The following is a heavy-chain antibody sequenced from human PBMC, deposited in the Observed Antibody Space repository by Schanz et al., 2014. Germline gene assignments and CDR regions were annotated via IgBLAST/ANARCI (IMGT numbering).Heavy chain of an antibody. D-gene: IGHD5-18*01. V-gene: IGHV3-30*02. CDR3: AKLDRYAYGSMGQEYFDY. J-gene: IGHJ4*02. Sequence: QVHLVESGGGVVQPGGFLRLSCAASGFIFRTYGMHWVRQAPGKGLEWVAFIHYDGTYTYYADYVKGRFTISRDNSENTLYLQMISLRAEDTAVYYCAKLDRYAYGSMGQEYFDYWGQGTLVAVSS. CDR2: IHYDGTYT. CDR1: GFIFRTYG.